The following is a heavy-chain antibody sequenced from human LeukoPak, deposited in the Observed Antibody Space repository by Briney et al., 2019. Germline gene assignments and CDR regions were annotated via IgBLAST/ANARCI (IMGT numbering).Heavy chain of an antibody. J-gene: IGHJ6*02. CDR2: IYSGGST. CDR1: GFTFSIYA. V-gene: IGHV3-53*04. Sequence: GGSLRLSCAASGFTFSIYAMNWVRQAPGKGLEWVSVIYSGGSTYYADSVKGRFTISRHNSKNTLYLQMNSLRAEDTAVYYCASVAKTKRTGTGYYYYGMDVWGQGTTVTVSS. D-gene: IGHD1/OR15-1a*01. CDR3: ASVAKTKRTGTGYYYYGMDV.